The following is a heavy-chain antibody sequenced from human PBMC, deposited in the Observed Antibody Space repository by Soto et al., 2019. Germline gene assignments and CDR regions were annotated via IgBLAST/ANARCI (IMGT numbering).Heavy chain of an antibody. CDR3: ARMATFGSLNWFDP. CDR1: GYSFTNND. D-gene: IGHD3-16*01. V-gene: IGHV1-8*01. CDR2: MNPGSGDT. J-gene: IGHJ5*02. Sequence: QVQLVQSGAEVREPGASVKVSCKASGYSFTNNDVSWVRQATGQGLEWMGWMNPGSGDTGYAQKFQGRVTMTRDISKATAYMELSSLRSDETAIYYCARMATFGSLNWFDPWGQGTLVTVSS.